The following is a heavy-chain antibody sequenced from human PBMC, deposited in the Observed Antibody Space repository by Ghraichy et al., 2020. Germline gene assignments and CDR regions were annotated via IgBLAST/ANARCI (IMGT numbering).Heavy chain of an antibody. CDR2: ISSDEITT. D-gene: IGHD3-22*01. V-gene: IGHV3-74*01. CDR3: VRSNGYLDY. Sequence: GGSLRLSFAASGFTFGSSWMHWVRQAPGKGLVWFSHISSDEITTNYADSVKGRFTISRDNAKNTLYLQMNSLRAEDTALYYCVRSNGYLDYWGQGTLVTVSS. J-gene: IGHJ4*02. CDR1: GFTFGSSW.